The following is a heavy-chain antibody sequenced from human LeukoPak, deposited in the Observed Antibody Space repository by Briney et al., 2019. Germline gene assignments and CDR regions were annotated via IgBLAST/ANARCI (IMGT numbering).Heavy chain of an antibody. CDR1: GGSISSGSYY. Sequence: PSQTLSLTCTVSGGSISSGSYYWSWIRQPAGKGLEWIVRIYTSGSTNYNPSLKSRVTISVDTSKNQFSLKLSSVTAADTAVYYCARRSLYYYGSGRSLPNWFDPWGQGTLVTVSS. CDR3: ARRSLYYYGSGRSLPNWFDP. J-gene: IGHJ5*02. D-gene: IGHD3-10*01. V-gene: IGHV4-61*02. CDR2: IYTSGST.